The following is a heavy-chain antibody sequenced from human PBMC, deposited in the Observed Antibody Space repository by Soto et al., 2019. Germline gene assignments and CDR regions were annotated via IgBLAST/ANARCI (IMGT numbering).Heavy chain of an antibody. D-gene: IGHD6-19*01. J-gene: IGHJ2*01. CDR3: AKEGYYSPGYIAVAGIDL. V-gene: IGHV3-23*01. CDR2: ISGSGGST. CDR1: GFTFSSYA. Sequence: EVQLLESGGGLVQPGGSLRLSCAASGFTFSSYAMSWVRQAPGKGLEWVSAISGSGGSTYYADSVKGRFTIIRDNSNNTLYLQIKGLRDEATYLYSCAKEGYYSPGYIAVAGIDLWGRGTMVTVSS.